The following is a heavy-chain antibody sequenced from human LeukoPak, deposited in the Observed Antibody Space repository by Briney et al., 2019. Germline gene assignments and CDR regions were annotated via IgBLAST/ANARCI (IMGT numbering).Heavy chain of an antibody. J-gene: IGHJ5*02. Sequence: SETLSLTCTVSGGSISSYYWSWIRQPPGKGLEWIGYIYYSGSTNYNPSLKSRVTISVDTSKTQFSLKLSSVTAADTAVYYCAREVRPGYCSSTSRYWGGFDPWGQGTLVTVSS. CDR1: GGSISSYY. CDR2: IYYSGST. D-gene: IGHD2-2*01. V-gene: IGHV4-59*12. CDR3: AREVRPGYCSSTSRYWGGFDP.